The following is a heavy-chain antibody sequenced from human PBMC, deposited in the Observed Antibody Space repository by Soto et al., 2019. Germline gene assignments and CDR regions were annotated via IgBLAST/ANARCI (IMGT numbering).Heavy chain of an antibody. J-gene: IGHJ4*02. Sequence: QVQLQESGPGLVKPSGTLSLTCAVSGGSISSSNWWSWVRQPPGKGLGWIGEIYHSGSTNYNPSHKSRVTSTVDTSKNQFSLKLSSVTAADTAVYYCASINMVRGVIIFDYWGQGTLVTVSS. V-gene: IGHV4-4*02. CDR3: ASINMVRGVIIFDY. CDR1: GGSISSSNW. D-gene: IGHD3-10*01. CDR2: IYHSGST.